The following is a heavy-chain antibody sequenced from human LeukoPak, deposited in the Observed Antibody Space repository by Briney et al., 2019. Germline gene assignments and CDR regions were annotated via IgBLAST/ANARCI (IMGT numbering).Heavy chain of an antibody. CDR2: IGDSGGRT. Sequence: GGSLRLSCAASGFTFSSYAMTWVRQAPGKGLEWVSSIGDSGGRTYYADSVKGRCTISRDNSKNTLYPQMNSLRAEDTAVYYCAKDTQSRALDYWGQGTLVTVSS. CDR1: GFTFSSYA. CDR3: AKDTQSRALDY. D-gene: IGHD6-13*01. V-gene: IGHV3-23*01. J-gene: IGHJ4*02.